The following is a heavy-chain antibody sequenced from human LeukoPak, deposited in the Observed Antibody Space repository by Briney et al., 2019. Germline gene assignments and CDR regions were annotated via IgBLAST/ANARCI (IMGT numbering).Heavy chain of an antibody. CDR2: INHSGST. Sequence: SETLSLTCDVYGGSFRGYYWSWIRQLPGKGLEWIGEINHSGSTNYNPSLKSRVTISVDTSKNQFSLKLSSVTAADTAVYYCAGAYCGGDCYSGRDFDIWGQGTMVTVSS. D-gene: IGHD2-21*02. CDR3: AGAYCGGDCYSGRDFDI. V-gene: IGHV4-34*01. J-gene: IGHJ3*02. CDR1: GGSFRGYY.